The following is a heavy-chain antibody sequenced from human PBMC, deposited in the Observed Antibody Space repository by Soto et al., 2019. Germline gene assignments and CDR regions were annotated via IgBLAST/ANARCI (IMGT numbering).Heavy chain of an antibody. J-gene: IGHJ4*02. Sequence: EVQLLESGGGLVQPGGSLRLSCAASGFTFSDYAMTWVRQAPGKGLEWVSAISGSGGSTYYADSVKGRFTISRDNSKSTLDLQMNSRRAVDTAVCYCAKDWGYWGQGTLVTVSS. CDR2: ISGSGGST. CDR1: GFTFSDYA. CDR3: AKDWGY. D-gene: IGHD3-16*01. V-gene: IGHV3-23*01.